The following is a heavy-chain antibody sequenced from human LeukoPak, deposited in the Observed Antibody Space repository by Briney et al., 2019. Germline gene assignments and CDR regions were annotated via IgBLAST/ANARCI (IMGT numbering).Heavy chain of an antibody. CDR2: IYHSGST. Sequence: SETLSLTCTVSGGSISSGGYYWSWIRQPPGKGLEWIGYIYHSGSTYYNPSLKSRVTISVDRSKNQFSLKLSSVTAANTAVYYCARGCSSTSCYKGAFDIWGQGTMVTVSS. CDR1: GGSISSGGYY. CDR3: ARGCSSTSCYKGAFDI. V-gene: IGHV4-30-2*01. J-gene: IGHJ3*02. D-gene: IGHD2-2*02.